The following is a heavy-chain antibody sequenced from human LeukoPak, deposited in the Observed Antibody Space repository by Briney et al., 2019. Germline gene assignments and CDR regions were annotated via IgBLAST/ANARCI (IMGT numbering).Heavy chain of an antibody. D-gene: IGHD6-13*01. Sequence: SETLSLTCTVSGGSISSHYWSWIRQPPGKGLEWIGYIYYSGSTNYNPSLKSRVTISVDTSKNQFSLKLSSVTAADTAVYYCARGRDRLSIAAAGLKDAFDIWGQGTMVTVSS. CDR1: GGSISSHY. CDR2: IYYSGST. V-gene: IGHV4-59*11. CDR3: ARGRDRLSIAAAGLKDAFDI. J-gene: IGHJ3*02.